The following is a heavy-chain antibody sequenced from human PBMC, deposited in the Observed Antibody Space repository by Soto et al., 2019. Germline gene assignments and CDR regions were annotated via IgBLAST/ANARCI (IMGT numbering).Heavy chain of an antibody. D-gene: IGHD5-12*01. J-gene: IGHJ6*02. V-gene: IGHV3-53*01. Sequence: GGSLRLSCAASGFTVSSNYMSWVRQAPGKGLEWVSVIYSGGSTYYADSVKGRFTISRDNSKNTLYLQMNSLRAEGTAVYYCAREGMATIRGPRSYYYYGMDVWGQGTTVTVSS. CDR3: AREGMATIRGPRSYYYYGMDV. CDR1: GFTVSSNY. CDR2: IYSGGST.